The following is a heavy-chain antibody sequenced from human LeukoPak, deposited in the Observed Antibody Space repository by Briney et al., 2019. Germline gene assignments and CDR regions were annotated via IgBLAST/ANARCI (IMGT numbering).Heavy chain of an antibody. J-gene: IGHJ5*02. CDR1: GYTFTGYY. CDR2: INPNSGGT. CDR3: ARDLEVSSVNLGLDP. V-gene: IGHV1-2*02. D-gene: IGHD7-27*01. Sequence: ASVKVSCKASGYTFTGYYIHWVRQAPGQGLEWMGWINPNSGGTDYAQNFQGRVTLTRDTSLSTAYMELSRLGSDDTAVYFCARDLEVSSVNLGLDPWGQGTLVTVSS.